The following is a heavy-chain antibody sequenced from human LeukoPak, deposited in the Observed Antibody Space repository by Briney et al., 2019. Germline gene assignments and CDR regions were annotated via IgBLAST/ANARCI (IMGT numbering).Heavy chain of an antibody. Sequence: ASVKVSCKASGYTFTSYGISWVRQAPGQGLEWMGWISAYNGNTNYAQKLQGRVTMTTDTSTSTAYMELRSLRSDDTAVYYCANGGWYGTSSPVGIDYWGQGTLVTVSS. CDR1: GYTFTSYG. CDR2: ISAYNGNT. CDR3: ANGGWYGTSSPVGIDY. D-gene: IGHD6-19*01. J-gene: IGHJ4*02. V-gene: IGHV1-18*01.